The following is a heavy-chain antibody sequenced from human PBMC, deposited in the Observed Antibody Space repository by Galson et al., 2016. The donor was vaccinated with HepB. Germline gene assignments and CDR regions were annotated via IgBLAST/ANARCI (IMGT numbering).Heavy chain of an antibody. V-gene: IGHV3-9*01. CDR2: INWNSGSI. CDR3: AKDKVSTPLGWFDP. J-gene: IGHJ5*02. CDR1: GFTFDDYA. D-gene: IGHD5/OR15-5a*01. Sequence: SLRLSCAASGFTFDDYAMHWVRQAPGKGLEWVSGINWNSGSIGYADSVKGRFTISRDNAKNSLYLQMNSLRAEDTALYYCAKDKVSTPLGWFDPWGQGTLVTVSS.